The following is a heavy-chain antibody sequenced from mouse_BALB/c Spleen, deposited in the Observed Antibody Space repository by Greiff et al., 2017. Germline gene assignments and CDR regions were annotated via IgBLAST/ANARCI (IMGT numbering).Heavy chain of an antibody. V-gene: IGHV5-17*02. J-gene: IGHJ2*01. CDR1: GFTFSSFG. CDR2: ISSGSSTI. Sequence: EVKLMESGGGLVQPGGSRKLSCAASGFTFSSFGMHWVRQAPEKGLEWVAYISSGSSTIYYADTVKGRFTISRDNPKNTLFLQMTSLRSEDTAMYYCARSFYYGPYFDYWGQGTTLTVSS. CDR3: ARSFYYGPYFDY. D-gene: IGHD1-2*01.